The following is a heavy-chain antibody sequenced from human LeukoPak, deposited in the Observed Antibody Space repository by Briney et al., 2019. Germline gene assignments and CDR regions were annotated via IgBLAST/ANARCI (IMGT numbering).Heavy chain of an antibody. Sequence: ATVKVSCKASGYTFTSYDISWVRQATGQGLEWMGWMNPNSGNTGYAQKFQGRVTITRNTSISTAYMELSSLRSEDTAVYYCARFRRRDDARNDYWGQGTLVTVSS. J-gene: IGHJ4*02. CDR1: GYTFTSYD. CDR3: ARFRRRDDARNDY. V-gene: IGHV1-8*03. D-gene: IGHD1-1*01. CDR2: MNPNSGNT.